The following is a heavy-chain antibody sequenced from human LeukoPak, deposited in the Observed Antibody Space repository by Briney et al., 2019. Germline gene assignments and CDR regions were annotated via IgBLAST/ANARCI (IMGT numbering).Heavy chain of an antibody. V-gene: IGHV3-53*01. CDR3: ARAKYGSYYDY. CDR1: GFTVSSNY. Sequence: PGGSLRLSCAASGFTVSSNYMSWVRQAPGKGLEWVSVIYSGGSTYYADSVKGRCTISRDNSKNTLYLQMNSLRAEDTAVYYCARAKYGSYYDYWGQGTLVTVSS. CDR2: IYSGGST. J-gene: IGHJ4*02. D-gene: IGHD1-26*01.